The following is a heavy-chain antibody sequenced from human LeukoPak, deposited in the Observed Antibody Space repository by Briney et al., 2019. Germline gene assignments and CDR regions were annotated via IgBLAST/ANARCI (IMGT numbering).Heavy chain of an antibody. V-gene: IGHV4-59*08. CDR3: ARHTYYYDSSGSFDY. CDR2: IYYSGST. J-gene: IGHJ4*02. CDR1: GGSISSYY. D-gene: IGHD3-22*01. Sequence: SETPSLTCTVSGGSISSYYWSWIRQPPGKGLEWIGYIYYSGSTNYNPSLKSRVTISVDTSKNQFSLKLSSVTAADTAVYYCARHTYYYDSSGSFDYWGQGTLVTVSS.